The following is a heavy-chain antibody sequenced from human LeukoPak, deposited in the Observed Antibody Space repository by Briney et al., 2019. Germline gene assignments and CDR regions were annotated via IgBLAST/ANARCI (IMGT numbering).Heavy chain of an antibody. J-gene: IGHJ4*02. Sequence: GGSLRLSCTASGFTFSSYSMNWVRQAPGQGLEWVSYISTSSSTIYNADSVKGRFTISRDDAKNSLYLQMNSLRVEDTAVYYCARYPPSGGFDSWGQGTLVTVSS. CDR3: ARYPPSGGFDS. D-gene: IGHD3-16*01. CDR1: GFTFSSYS. V-gene: IGHV3-48*01. CDR2: ISTSSSTI.